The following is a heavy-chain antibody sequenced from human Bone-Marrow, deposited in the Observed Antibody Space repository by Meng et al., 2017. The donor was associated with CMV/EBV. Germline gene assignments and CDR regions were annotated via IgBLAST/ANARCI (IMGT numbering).Heavy chain of an antibody. D-gene: IGHD1-20*01. CDR2: INPSGGST. CDR3: ASMTLGITGTNRIFDY. CDR1: GYTFTSYD. Sequence: ASVKVSCKASGYTFTSYDINWVRQATGQGLEWMGIINPSGGSTSYAQKFQGRVTMTRDTSTSTVYMELSSLRSEDTAVYYCASMTLGITGTNRIFDYWGQGTLVTVSS. J-gene: IGHJ4*02. V-gene: IGHV1-46*01.